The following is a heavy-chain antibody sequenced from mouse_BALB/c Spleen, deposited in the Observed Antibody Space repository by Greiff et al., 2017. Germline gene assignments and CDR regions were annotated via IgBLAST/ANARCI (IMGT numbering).Heavy chain of an antibody. CDR1: GYTFTSYW. CDR2: IYPGDGDT. D-gene: IGHD2-14*01. J-gene: IGHJ3*01. CDR3: ARPYYRYDGIWFAY. V-gene: IGHV1-87*01. Sequence: QVHVKQSGAELARPGASVKLSCKASGYTFTSYWMQWVKQRPGQGLEWIGAIYPGDGDTRYTQKFKGKATLTADKSSSTAYMQLSSLASEDSAVYYCARPYYRYDGIWFAYWGQGTLVTVSA.